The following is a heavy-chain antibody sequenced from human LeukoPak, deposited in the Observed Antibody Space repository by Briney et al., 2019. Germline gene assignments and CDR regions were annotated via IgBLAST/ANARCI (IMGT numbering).Heavy chain of an antibody. CDR1: GGTFSSYT. J-gene: IGHJ4*02. Sequence: SVKVSCKASGGTFSSYTISWVRQAPGQGLEWMGRIIPILGIANYAQKLQGRVTITADKSTSTAYMELSSLRSEDTAVYYCATNYYGSGSYTYYFDYWGQGTLVTVSS. CDR2: IIPILGIA. D-gene: IGHD3-10*01. CDR3: ATNYYGSGSYTYYFDY. V-gene: IGHV1-69*02.